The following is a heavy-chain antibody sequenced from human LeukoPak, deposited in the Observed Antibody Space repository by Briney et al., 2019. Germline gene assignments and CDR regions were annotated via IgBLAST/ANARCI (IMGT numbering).Heavy chain of an antibody. D-gene: IGHD3-22*01. CDR3: AREGSDGYLFDY. CDR1: GDSLSSNSAT. J-gene: IGHJ4*02. Sequence: QTLSLTCAVSGDSLSSNSATWDWGRQTPARGLEWLGRTYYRSKWYNDYAVSVKSRVTINPDTSKNQFSLQLNSVTPEDTAVYYCAREGSDGYLFDYWGQGSLVIVSS. V-gene: IGHV6-1*01. CDR2: TYYRSKWYN.